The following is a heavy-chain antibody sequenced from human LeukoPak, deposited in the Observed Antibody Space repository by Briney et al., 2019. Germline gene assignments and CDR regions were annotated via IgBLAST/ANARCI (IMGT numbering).Heavy chain of an antibody. V-gene: IGHV3-7*01. CDR2: IKQDGSEK. J-gene: IGHJ3*02. CDR1: GFTLSRYW. D-gene: IGHD3-22*01. Sequence: GGSLRLSCVASGFTLSRYWMSRVRQAPGKGLEWVANIKQDGSEKYYVDSVKGRFTISRDNAKDSLYLQMDSLRAEDTAIYYCARVLAVSSSGYYNDAFDIWGQGTMVTVSS. CDR3: ARVLAVSSSGYYNDAFDI.